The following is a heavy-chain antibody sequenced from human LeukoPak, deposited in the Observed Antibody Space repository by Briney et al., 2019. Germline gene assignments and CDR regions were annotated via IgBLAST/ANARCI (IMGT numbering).Heavy chain of an antibody. CDR1: GFTFRSYG. CDR3: ARIYDSGSY. J-gene: IGHJ4*02. D-gene: IGHD6-19*01. V-gene: IGHV3-30*19. Sequence: PGGSLRLSCAASGFTFRSYGMHWVRQAPGKGLEWVAFIQYDGNKRYYADSVKGRFTISRDNSKNTLYLQMNSLRAEDTSVYYCARIYDSGSYWGQGTLVTVSS. CDR2: IQYDGNKR.